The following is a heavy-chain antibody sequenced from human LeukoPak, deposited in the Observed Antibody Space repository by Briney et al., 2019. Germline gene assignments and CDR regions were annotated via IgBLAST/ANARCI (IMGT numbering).Heavy chain of an antibody. J-gene: IGHJ6*02. CDR1: GFTFSNYG. D-gene: IGHD3-16*02. Sequence: GGSLRLSCAASGFTFSNYGMNWVRQAPGKGLEWVSRISGTGGTTFYADSVKGRFTISRDNSKNTLYLQMNSLRAEDTAVYYCARDIAYGMDVWGQGTTVTVSS. V-gene: IGHV3-23*01. CDR2: ISGTGGTT. CDR3: ARDIAYGMDV.